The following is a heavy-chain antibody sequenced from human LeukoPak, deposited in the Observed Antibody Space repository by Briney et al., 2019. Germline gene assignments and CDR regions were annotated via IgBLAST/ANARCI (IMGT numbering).Heavy chain of an antibody. CDR1: GGSISSGSISSYY. J-gene: IGHJ4*02. CDR3: ARGAPSDY. Sequence: PSETLTLTCTVSGGSISSGSISSYYWTWVRQPAGKGLEWKGRIYTSGTTNYNPSLKSRVTMSVDTSKNQFSLKLNSVTAADTAVYYCARGAPSDYWGQGTLVTVSS. V-gene: IGHV4-61*02. CDR2: IYTSGTT.